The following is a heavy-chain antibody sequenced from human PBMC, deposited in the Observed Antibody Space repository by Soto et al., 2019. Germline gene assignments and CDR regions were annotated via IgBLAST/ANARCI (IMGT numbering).Heavy chain of an antibody. D-gene: IGHD6-13*01. V-gene: IGHV3-23*01. CDR2: VSSSGGST. Sequence: EVQLLESGGGLVQPGGSLRLSCAASGFTFSSYAMSWVRQAPGKGLEWVLAVSSSGGSTYYADSVKGRFTISIDNSKNTLYLQMNSLRPEDTAVYYCAKYSASWRGGQFDYWGQGALVTVSS. J-gene: IGHJ4*02. CDR1: GFTFSSYA. CDR3: AKYSASWRGGQFDY.